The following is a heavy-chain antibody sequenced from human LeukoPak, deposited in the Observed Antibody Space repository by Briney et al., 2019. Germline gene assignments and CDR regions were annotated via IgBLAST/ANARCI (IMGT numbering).Heavy chain of an antibody. V-gene: IGHV1-69*05. CDR3: ARARGIVATMRGHDAFDI. D-gene: IGHD5-12*01. CDR2: IIPIFGTA. J-gene: IGHJ3*02. CDR1: GGTFSSYA. Sequence: SVKVSCKASGGTFSSYAISWVRQAPGQGLEWMGGIIPIFGTANYAQKFQGRVTITTDESTSTAYMELNSLRSEDTAVYYCARARGIVATMRGHDAFDIWGQGTMVTVSS.